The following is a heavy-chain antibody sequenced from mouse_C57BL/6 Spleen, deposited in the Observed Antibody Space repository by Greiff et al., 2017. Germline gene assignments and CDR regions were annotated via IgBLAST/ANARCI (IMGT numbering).Heavy chain of an antibody. D-gene: IGHD2-4*01. CDR2: IHPNSGST. V-gene: IGHV1-64*01. CDR3: ARIYYDYDGAMDY. CDR1: GYTFTSYW. Sequence: QVQLKQSGAELVKPGASVKLSCKASGYTFTSYWMHWVKQRPGQGLEWIGMIHPNSGSTNYNEKFKSKATLTVDKSSSTAYMQLSSLTSEDSAVYYCARIYYDYDGAMDYWGQGTSVTVSS. J-gene: IGHJ4*01.